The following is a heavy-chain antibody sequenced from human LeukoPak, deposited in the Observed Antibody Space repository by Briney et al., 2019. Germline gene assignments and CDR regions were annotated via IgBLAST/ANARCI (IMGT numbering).Heavy chain of an antibody. Sequence: PGGSLRLSCAASGFTVSSNYMSWVRQAPGKGLEWVSVIYTGGSTSYADSVRGRFTISRDSSKNTLFLQMNSLRAEDTAVYYCARASTLRTGDAHWGQGTLVTVSS. D-gene: IGHD7-27*01. V-gene: IGHV3-66*01. CDR2: IYTGGST. CDR3: ARASTLRTGDAH. CDR1: GFTVSSNY. J-gene: IGHJ4*02.